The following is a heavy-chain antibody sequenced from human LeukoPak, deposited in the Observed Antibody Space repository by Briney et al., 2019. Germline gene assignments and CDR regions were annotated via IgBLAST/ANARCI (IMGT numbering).Heavy chain of an antibody. CDR2: INPNTGGT. CDR3: ARVGDGLNDAFDI. Sequence: ASVKASCKASGYTFTGYYMNWVRQAPGQGLEWLGRINPNTGGTDFAQWVKGRFTMTRDTSITTAYMELSRLRSDDTAVYYCARVGDGLNDAFDIWGQGTMVTVSS. CDR1: GYTFTGYY. D-gene: IGHD5-24*01. V-gene: IGHV1-2*06. J-gene: IGHJ3*02.